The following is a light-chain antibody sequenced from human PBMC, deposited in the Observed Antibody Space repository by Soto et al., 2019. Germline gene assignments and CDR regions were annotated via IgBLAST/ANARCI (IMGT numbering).Light chain of an antibody. CDR2: DTS. V-gene: IGKV3D-20*01. J-gene: IGKJ5*01. CDR3: QQYGSSPT. Sequence: VLTQSPATLSLSPGERATLSCGASQSINSNYLAWYQQKPGLAPRLVIYDTSRRAPGIPDRLTGSGSGTDFTPTISRLEPEDSAIYYCQQYGSSPTFGQGTRLEIK. CDR1: QSINSNY.